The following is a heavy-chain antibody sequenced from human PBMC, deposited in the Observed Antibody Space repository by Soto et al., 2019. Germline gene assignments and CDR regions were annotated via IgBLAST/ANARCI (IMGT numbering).Heavy chain of an antibody. CDR1: GYTFTSYA. D-gene: IGHD6-13*01. Sequence: QVQLVQSGAEVKKPGASVKVSCKASGYTFTSYAMHWVRQAPGQRLEWMGWINAGNGNTKYSQKFQGRVTITRDTSASTAYMELSSLRSEDTAVYYCAREKSHSGIADYWGQGTLVTVSS. CDR2: INAGNGNT. J-gene: IGHJ4*02. V-gene: IGHV1-3*01. CDR3: AREKSHSGIADY.